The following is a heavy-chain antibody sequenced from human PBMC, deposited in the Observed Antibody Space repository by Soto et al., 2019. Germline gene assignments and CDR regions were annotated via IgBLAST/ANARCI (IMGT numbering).Heavy chain of an antibody. V-gene: IGHV1-69*01. Sequence: QVQLVQSGAEVKSPGSSVKVSCKASGDMFRNSAFTWVRQAPGQGLAWMGVIIPLFRKTNVAQNFQGRVTFTADESTSSLYMEASILTSEDTAVYYCARARLSNGDPNIYFFYGLDVWGQGTTITVSS. CDR2: IIPLFRKT. J-gene: IGHJ6*02. CDR1: GDMFRNSA. D-gene: IGHD3-10*01. CDR3: ARARLSNGDPNIYFFYGLDV.